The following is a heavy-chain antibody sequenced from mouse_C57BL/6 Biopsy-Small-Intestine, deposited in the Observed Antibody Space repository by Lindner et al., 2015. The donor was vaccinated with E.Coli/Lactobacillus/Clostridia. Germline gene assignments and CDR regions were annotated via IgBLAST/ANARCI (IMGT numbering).Heavy chain of an antibody. V-gene: IGHV5-17*01. CDR3: ARPGNYLFAY. D-gene: IGHD2-1*01. CDR1: GFTFSDYG. CDR2: ISSGSSTI. J-gene: IGHJ3*01. Sequence: VQLQESGGGLVKPGGSRKLSCAASGFTFSDYGMHWVRQAPEKGLEWVAYISSGSSTIYYADTVKGRFTISRDNAKNTLFLQMTSLRSEDTAMYYCARPGNYLFAYWGQGTLVTVSA.